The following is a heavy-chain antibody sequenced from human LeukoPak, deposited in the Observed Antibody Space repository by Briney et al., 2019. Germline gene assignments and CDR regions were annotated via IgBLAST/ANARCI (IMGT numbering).Heavy chain of an antibody. D-gene: IGHD3-3*01. CDR3: AREPPQPYYDFWSCYYFRPQNNYHGMDG. CDR1: GFTFSSYW. Sequence: GGSLRLSCAASGFTFSSYWMSWVRQAPGKGLEWVANIKQDGSEKYYVDSVKGRFTISRDNAKNSLYLQMNSLRAEDTAVYYCAREPPQPYYDFWSCYYFRPQNNYHGMDGWGQGTTVTVSS. J-gene: IGHJ6*02. CDR2: IKQDGSEK. V-gene: IGHV3-7*01.